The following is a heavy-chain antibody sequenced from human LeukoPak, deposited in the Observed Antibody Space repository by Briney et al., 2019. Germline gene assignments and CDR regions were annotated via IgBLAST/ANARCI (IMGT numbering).Heavy chain of an antibody. J-gene: IGHJ2*01. Sequence: SQTLSLTCAISGDNVSSNSAAWNWIRQSPSRGLEWLGRTYYRSKWYNDYAVSVKSRITINPDTSKNQCSLQLNSVTPEGTAVYYCARVPLVVATTDDVDTFWYFDLWGRGTLVTVSS. D-gene: IGHD5-12*01. CDR3: ARVPLVVATTDDVDTFWYFDL. V-gene: IGHV6-1*01. CDR1: GDNVSSNSAA. CDR2: TYYRSKWYN.